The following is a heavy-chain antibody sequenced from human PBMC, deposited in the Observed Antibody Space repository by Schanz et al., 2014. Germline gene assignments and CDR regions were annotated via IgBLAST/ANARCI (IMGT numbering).Heavy chain of an antibody. V-gene: IGHV3-33*06. CDR2: IRYDGRNK. Sequence: QAQLVESGGGVVQPGRSLRLSCVASGFTFISYDIHWVRQAPGKGLEWVAVIRYDGRNKNFVESVKGRFTISRDNSKNTLFLQMSSLRAEDTAVYYCVKDDRGDVVVVAANYWGQGAQVIVSS. CDR1: GFTFISYD. D-gene: IGHD2-15*01. CDR3: VKDDRGDVVVVAANY. J-gene: IGHJ4*02.